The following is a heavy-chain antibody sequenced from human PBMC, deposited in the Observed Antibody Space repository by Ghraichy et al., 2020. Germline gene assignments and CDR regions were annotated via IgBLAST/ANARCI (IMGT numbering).Heavy chain of an antibody. J-gene: IGHJ5*02. D-gene: IGHD3-3*01. CDR3: TRSLWSGYYSNWFDP. CDR2: TRNKANSYTT. Sequence: GGSLRLSCAASGFTLSDHLMDWVRQTPEKGLEWVGRTRNKANSYTTEYAASVKGRFIISRDDSKNSVYLQMNSLKSEDTAVYYCTRSLWSGYYSNWFDPWGQGTLVTVSS. V-gene: IGHV3-72*01. CDR1: GFTLSDHL.